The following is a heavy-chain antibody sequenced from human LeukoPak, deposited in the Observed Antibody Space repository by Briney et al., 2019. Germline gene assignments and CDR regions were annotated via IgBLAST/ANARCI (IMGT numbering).Heavy chain of an antibody. CDR1: GYTFTSYA. CDR2: INTNTGNP. Sequence: ASVKVSCKASGYTFTSYAMNWVRQAPGQGLEWMGWINTNTGNPTYAQGFTGRFVFSLDTSVSTAYLQISSLKAEDTAVYYCARGSFNWDRDYYYGMDVWGQGTTVTVSS. CDR3: ARGSFNWDRDYYYGMDV. D-gene: IGHD1-1*01. J-gene: IGHJ6*02. V-gene: IGHV7-4-1*02.